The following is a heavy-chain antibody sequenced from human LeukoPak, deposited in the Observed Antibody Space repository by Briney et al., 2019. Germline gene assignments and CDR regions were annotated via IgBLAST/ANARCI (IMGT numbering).Heavy chain of an antibody. CDR3: ARGGVLRYFDWPLGDAFDI. V-gene: IGHV4-59*01. Sequence: MTSETLSLTCTVSGGSISSYYWSWIRQPPGKGLEWIGYIYCSGSTNYNPSLKSRVTISVDTSKNQFSLKLSSVTAADTAVYYCARGGVLRYFDWPLGDAFDIWGQGTMVTVSS. J-gene: IGHJ3*02. CDR2: IYCSGST. D-gene: IGHD3-9*01. CDR1: GGSISSYY.